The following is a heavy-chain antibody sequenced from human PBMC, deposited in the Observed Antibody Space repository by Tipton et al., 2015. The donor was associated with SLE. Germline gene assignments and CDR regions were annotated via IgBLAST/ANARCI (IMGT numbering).Heavy chain of an antibody. CDR1: GGSISSGSYY. Sequence: GLVKPSETLSLTCTVSGGSISSGSYYWSWIRQPAGKGLEWIGRIYTSGSTNYNPSLKSRVTISVDTSKNQFSLKLSSVTAADTAVYYCAGDVVVPAAIPSAFDIWGQGTMVTVSS. J-gene: IGHJ3*02. V-gene: IGHV4-61*02. D-gene: IGHD2-2*02. CDR2: IYTSGST. CDR3: AGDVVVPAAIPSAFDI.